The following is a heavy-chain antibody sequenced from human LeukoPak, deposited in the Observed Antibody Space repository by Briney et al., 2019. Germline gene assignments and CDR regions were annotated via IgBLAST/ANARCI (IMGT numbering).Heavy chain of an antibody. CDR1: GYTFTGYY. J-gene: IGHJ5*02. CDR3: ARPPLQTLGA. CDR2: INPNSGDT. D-gene: IGHD3-10*01. Sequence: ASVKVSCKASGYTFTGYYMHWVRQAPGQGLEWMGWINPNSGDTNYAQKFQGRVTMTRDTSISTAYMDLSSLRSDDTAVYYCARPPLQTLGAWGQGTLVTVSS. V-gene: IGHV1-2*02.